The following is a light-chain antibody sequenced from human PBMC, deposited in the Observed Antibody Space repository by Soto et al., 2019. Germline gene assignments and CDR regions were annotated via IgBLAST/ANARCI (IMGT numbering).Light chain of an antibody. CDR2: KAS. CDR1: QSISSW. V-gene: IGKV1-5*03. J-gene: IGKJ5*01. CDR3: QQYNSYPIT. Sequence: DIQMTQSHSTLSASVGDRVTITCRASQSISSWLAWYQQKPGKAPKLLIYKASSLESGVPSRFSGSGSGTEITLNISSLQPDEFATYYCQQYNSYPITFGQGTRLEIK.